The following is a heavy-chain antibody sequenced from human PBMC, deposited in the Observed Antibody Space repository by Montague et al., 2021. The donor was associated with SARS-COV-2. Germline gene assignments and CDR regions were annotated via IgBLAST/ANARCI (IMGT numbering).Heavy chain of an antibody. CDR2: IYYSGST. D-gene: IGHD2-2*02. CDR1: GGSISSSSYY. V-gene: IGHV4-39*07. Sequence: SETLSLTCTVSGGSISSSSYYWGWIRQAPGKGLEWIGSIYYSGSTYYNPSLKSRVTISVDTPKNQFSLKLSSVTAADTAVYYCARDPSRQPLLYPIGDYYYGMDVWGQGTTSPSP. J-gene: IGHJ6*02. CDR3: ARDPSRQPLLYPIGDYYYGMDV.